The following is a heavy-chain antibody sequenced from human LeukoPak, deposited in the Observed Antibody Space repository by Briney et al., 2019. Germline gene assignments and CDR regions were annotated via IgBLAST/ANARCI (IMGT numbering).Heavy chain of an antibody. CDR2: IRHDGNIK. J-gene: IGHJ5*02. V-gene: IGHV3-30*02. CDR3: ARDMLFGESVYNWFDP. Sequence: EGSLRLSCAASGFTFSSYDMHWVRQAPGKGLEWVAFIRHDGNIKDFADSVKGRFTISRDTSKNTLYLQMNSLRGEDTAVYYCARDMLFGESVYNWFDPWGQGTLVTVSS. D-gene: IGHD3/OR15-3a*01. CDR1: GFTFSSYD.